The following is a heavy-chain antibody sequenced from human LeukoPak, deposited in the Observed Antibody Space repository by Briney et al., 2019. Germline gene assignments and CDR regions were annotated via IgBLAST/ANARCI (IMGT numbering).Heavy chain of an antibody. Sequence: TGGSLRLSCAASGFTFSGSAMHWVRQASGKGLEWVGRIRSKANSYATAYAASVKGRFTISRDDSKNTAYLQMNSLKTEDTAVYYCTSPGATTPFGGQGTLVTVSS. CDR1: GFTFSGSA. CDR3: TSPGATTPF. D-gene: IGHD4/OR15-4a*01. V-gene: IGHV3-73*01. CDR2: IRSKANSYAT. J-gene: IGHJ4*02.